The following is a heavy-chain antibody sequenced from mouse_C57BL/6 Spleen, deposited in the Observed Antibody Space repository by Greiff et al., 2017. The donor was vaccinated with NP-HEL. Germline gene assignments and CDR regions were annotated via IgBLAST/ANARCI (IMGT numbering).Heavy chain of an antibody. J-gene: IGHJ2*01. CDR1: GYTFTEYT. CDR2: FYPGSGSI. Sequence: VKLMESGAELVKPGASVKLSCKASGYTFTEYTIHWVKQRSGQGLEWIGWFYPGSGSIKYNEKFKDKATLTADKSSSTVYMELSRLTSEDSAVYFWARHEETAQANYFDYWGQGTTLTVSS. D-gene: IGHD3-2*02. CDR3: ARHEETAQANYFDY. V-gene: IGHV1-62-2*01.